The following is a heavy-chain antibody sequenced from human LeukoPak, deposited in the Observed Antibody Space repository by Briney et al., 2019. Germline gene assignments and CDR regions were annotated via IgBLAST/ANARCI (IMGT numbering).Heavy chain of an antibody. CDR2: IYHSGSA. CDR1: GYSISNGYQ. D-gene: IGHD2-2*01. CDR3: ARDPRWLTPDCTSTSCYENYFDP. J-gene: IGHJ5*02. V-gene: IGHV4-38-2*02. Sequence: SETLSLTCAVSGYSISNGYQWAWIRQPPGKTLEWIVSIYHSGSAHYNPSLKSRVTISVDTSNNHFSLRLSSVTAADTAVYYCARDPRWLTPDCTSTSCYENYFDPWGQGTLVTVSS.